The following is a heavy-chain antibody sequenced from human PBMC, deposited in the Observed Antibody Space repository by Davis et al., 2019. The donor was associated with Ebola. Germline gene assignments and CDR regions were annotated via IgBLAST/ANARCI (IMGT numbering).Heavy chain of an antibody. Sequence: ASVKVSCKASGYTFTSYGISWVRQAPGQGLEWMGWVSPTTGGTNYAPKFQGRVTMTTDTSITTAYMALSSLASDDTAVYYCARGEDCTIGLCRLRYFDLWGRGTLVTVSS. CDR3: ARGEDCTIGLCRLRYFDL. D-gene: IGHD2-8*01. CDR1: GYTFTSYG. V-gene: IGHV1-2*02. CDR2: VSPTTGGT. J-gene: IGHJ2*01.